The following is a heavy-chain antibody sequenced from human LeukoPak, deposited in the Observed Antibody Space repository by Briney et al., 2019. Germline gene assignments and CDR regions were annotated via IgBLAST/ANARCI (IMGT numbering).Heavy chain of an antibody. CDR2: INAGNGNT. D-gene: IGHD3-3*01. J-gene: IGHJ4*02. V-gene: IGHV1-3*01. Sequence: ASVKVSCKTSGYTFTSYTIHWVRQAPGQRLEWMGWINAGNGNTKYSQRFQDRVTITRDTSATTAYLELKSLTFEDTAMYYCARDIFGSSRPSDYWGQGTLVTVSP. CDR1: GYTFTSYT. CDR3: ARDIFGSSRPSDY.